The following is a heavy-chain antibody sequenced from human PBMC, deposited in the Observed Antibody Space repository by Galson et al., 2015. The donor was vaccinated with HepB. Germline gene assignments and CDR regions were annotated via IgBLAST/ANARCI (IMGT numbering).Heavy chain of an antibody. CDR2: ISGSGGNT. V-gene: IGHV3-23*01. J-gene: IGHJ6*02. D-gene: IGHD2-2*01. CDR3: AKNLAGVLIPAAYYYYYGMDV. CDR1: GYTFTTYA. Sequence: SLRLSCEASGYTFTTYAMNWVRQAPGQGLEWVSGISGSGGNTYYPDSVKGRFTISRDNSKNTLYLQMNSLRAEDTAIYYCAKNLAGVLIPAAYYYYYGMDVWGQGTTVTVSS.